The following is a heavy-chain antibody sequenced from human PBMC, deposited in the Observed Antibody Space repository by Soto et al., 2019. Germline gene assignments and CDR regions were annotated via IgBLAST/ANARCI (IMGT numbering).Heavy chain of an antibody. D-gene: IGHD2-15*01. CDR2: ISSSSSTI. Sequence: EVQLVESGGGLVQPGGSLRLSCAASGLTFSSYSMNWVRQAPGKGLEWVSYISSSSSTIYYADSVKGRFTISRDNAKNSLYLQMNSLRAEDTAVYYCARDQAGGAFDIWGQGTMVTVSS. J-gene: IGHJ3*02. CDR3: ARDQAGGAFDI. V-gene: IGHV3-48*01. CDR1: GLTFSSYS.